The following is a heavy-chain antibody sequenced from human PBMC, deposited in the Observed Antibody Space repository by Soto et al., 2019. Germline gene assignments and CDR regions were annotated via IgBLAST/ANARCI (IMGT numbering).Heavy chain of an antibody. CDR1: GFTFSNAW. D-gene: IGHD2-21*02. CDR3: TTDHSVVVTAIASRDFDY. CDR2: IKSKTDGGTT. Sequence: GGSLRLSCAASGFTFSNAWMNWVRQAPGKGLEWVGRIKSKTDGGTTDYAAPVKGRFTISRDDSKNTLYLQMNSLKTEDTAVYYCTTDHSVVVTAIASRDFDYWGQGTLVTVSS. J-gene: IGHJ4*02. V-gene: IGHV3-15*07.